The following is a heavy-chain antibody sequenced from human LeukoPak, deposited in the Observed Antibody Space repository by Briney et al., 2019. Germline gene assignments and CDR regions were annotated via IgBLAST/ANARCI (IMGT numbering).Heavy chain of an antibody. CDR2: ISGSGGST. CDR1: GFTFSSYA. V-gene: IGHV3-23*01. Sequence: GGSLRLSCAASGFTFSSYAMSWVRQAPGKGLEWVSAISGSGGSTYYADSVKGRFTISRDNSKNTLYLQMNSLRAEDTAVYYCAKGRQWLVLSNGFDPWGQGTLVTVSS. CDR3: AKGRQWLVLSNGFDP. D-gene: IGHD6-19*01. J-gene: IGHJ5*02.